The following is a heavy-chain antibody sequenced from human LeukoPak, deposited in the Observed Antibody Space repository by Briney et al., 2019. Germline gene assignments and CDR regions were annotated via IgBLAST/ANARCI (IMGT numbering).Heavy chain of an antibody. CDR1: EFTFSSYN. Sequence: GGSLRLSCAASEFTFSSYNMNWVRQAPGKGLEWVSSISSSSAYIYYADSVKGRFTISRDNAKNSLYLQMNSLRAEDTAVYYCARDLGRYYDSSGYWGQGTLVTVSS. D-gene: IGHD3-22*01. V-gene: IGHV3-21*01. J-gene: IGHJ4*02. CDR3: ARDLGRYYDSSGY. CDR2: ISSSSAYI.